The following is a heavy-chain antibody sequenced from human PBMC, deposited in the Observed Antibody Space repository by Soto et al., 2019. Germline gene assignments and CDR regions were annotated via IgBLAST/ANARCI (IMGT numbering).Heavy chain of an antibody. J-gene: IGHJ6*03. Sequence: GGSLRLSCAAAGFVFDSHWMHWVRQAPGKGLVWVSRINGDGSSTFYADSVKGRFTISRDNARNTVYLQMNSLRAEDTAVYYCARGFGSFYYMDVWGKGTTVTVSS. D-gene: IGHD3-10*01. CDR3: ARGFGSFYYMDV. CDR2: INGDGSST. V-gene: IGHV3-74*01. CDR1: GFVFDSHW.